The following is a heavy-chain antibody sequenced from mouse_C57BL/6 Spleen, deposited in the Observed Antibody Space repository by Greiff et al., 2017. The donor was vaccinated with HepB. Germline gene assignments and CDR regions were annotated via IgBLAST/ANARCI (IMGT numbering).Heavy chain of an antibody. V-gene: IGHV1-7*01. CDR3: ARSNGLWWYFDD. CDR1: GYTFTSYW. D-gene: IGHD2-5*01. CDR2: INPSSGYT. J-gene: IGHJ1*03. Sequence: QVQLKQSGAELAKPGASVKLSCKASGYTFTSYWMHWVKQRPGRGLEWIGYINPSSGYTKYNQKFKDKATLTADKSSSTAYMQLSSLTYEDSAVYSCARSNGLWWYFDDWGKGTAVTVSS.